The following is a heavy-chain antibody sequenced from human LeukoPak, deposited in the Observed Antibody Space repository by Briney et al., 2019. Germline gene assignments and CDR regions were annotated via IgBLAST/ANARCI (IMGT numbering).Heavy chain of an antibody. CDR2: IWFDGSNK. J-gene: IGHJ4*02. CDR3: VTYSTGRYKGLDY. Sequence: GGSLRLSCAASGFTFSSHAIHWVRQAPGKGLEWVAVIWFDGSNKYYVDSVKGRFTISRDNAKNSLYLQMNSLRAEDAAIYYCVTYSTGRYKGLDYWGQGTLVTVSS. D-gene: IGHD2-8*02. CDR1: GFTFSSHA. V-gene: IGHV3-33*03.